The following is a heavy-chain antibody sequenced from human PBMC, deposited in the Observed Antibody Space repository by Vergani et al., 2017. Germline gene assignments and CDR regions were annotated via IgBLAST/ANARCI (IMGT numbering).Heavy chain of an antibody. CDR2: INHSGST. V-gene: IGHV4-34*01. Sequence: QVQLQQWGAGLLKPSETLSLTCAVYGGSFSGYYWSWIRPPPGKGLEWIGEINHSGSTNYNPSLKSRVTISVDTSKNQFSLKLSSVPAADTAVYYCARAGRLHLGELSIRGRGQHPGGYYYYYMDVWGKGTTVTVSS. CDR1: GGSFSGYY. J-gene: IGHJ6*03. CDR3: ARAGRLHLGELSIRGRGQHPGGYYYYYMDV. D-gene: IGHD3-16*02.